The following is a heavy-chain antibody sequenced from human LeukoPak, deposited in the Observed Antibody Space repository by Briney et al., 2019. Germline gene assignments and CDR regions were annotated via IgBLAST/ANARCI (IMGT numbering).Heavy chain of an antibody. CDR2: INWDGGST. CDR1: GFTFDDYG. J-gene: IGHJ5*02. Sequence: GGSLRLSCAASGFTFDDYGMTWVRQAPGKGLEWVSGINWDGGSTGYADSVKGRFTISRDNAKNSLYLQINSLRADDTALYYCARVFSGSYYGWFDPWGQGTLVTVSS. CDR3: ARVFSGSYYGWFDP. D-gene: IGHD1-26*01. V-gene: IGHV3-20*04.